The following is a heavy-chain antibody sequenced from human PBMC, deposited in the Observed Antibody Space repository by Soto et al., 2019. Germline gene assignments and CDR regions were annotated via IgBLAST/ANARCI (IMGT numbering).Heavy chain of an antibody. CDR2: INHSGST. CDR3: ARVSSFAMVNDY. Sequence: SETLSLTCAVYGGSFSGYYWSWIRQPPGKGLEWIGEINHSGSTNYNPSLKSRVTISVDTSKNQFSLKLSSVTAADTAVYYCARVSSFAMVNDYWGQGTLVTVSS. CDR1: GGSFSGYY. V-gene: IGHV4-34*01. D-gene: IGHD5-18*01. J-gene: IGHJ4*02.